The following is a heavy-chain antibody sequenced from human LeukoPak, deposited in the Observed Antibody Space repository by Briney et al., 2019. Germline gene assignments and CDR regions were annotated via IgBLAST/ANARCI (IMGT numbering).Heavy chain of an antibody. CDR3: AKTKTTVVTSTGDY. Sequence: PGGSLRLSCAASGFTFSSYAMHWVRQAPGKGLEWVAVISSDESNKYYVDSVKGRFTISRDNSKNTLYLQMNSLRAEDTAVYYCAKTKTTVVTSTGDYWSQGTLATVSS. CDR1: GFTFSSYA. CDR2: ISSDESNK. V-gene: IGHV3-30*18. D-gene: IGHD4-23*01. J-gene: IGHJ4*02.